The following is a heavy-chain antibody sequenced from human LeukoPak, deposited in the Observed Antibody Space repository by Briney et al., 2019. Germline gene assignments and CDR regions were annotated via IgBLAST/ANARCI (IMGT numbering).Heavy chain of an antibody. CDR2: VKSKADDGTT. V-gene: IGHV3-15*01. D-gene: IGHD3-10*01. J-gene: IGHJ3*02. CDR3: ATEGGSGSYYGDDAFDM. CDR1: VFSFTNTW. Sequence: PGGSLRLSCEPSVFSFTNTWMSWVRHAPGGGRECVGRVKSKADDGTTDYAAPVEGRFTISRDDSKNTLSLQMNSLKTEDTAVYYCATEGGSGSYYGDDAFDMWGQGTMVTVSS.